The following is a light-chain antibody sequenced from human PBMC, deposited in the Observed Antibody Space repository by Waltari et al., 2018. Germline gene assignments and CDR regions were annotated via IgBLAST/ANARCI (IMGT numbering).Light chain of an antibody. V-gene: IGKV1-12*01. Sequence: DIQMTQSPSSVSASVGDRVTITCRASRDISRWLAWYQQKPGKAPKFLIYDASTLQSGVPSSFSGSGSGREFTLTITSLQPEDFSTYYCQQGNDFPLTFGGGTKVEMK. J-gene: IGKJ4*01. CDR2: DAS. CDR1: RDISRW. CDR3: QQGNDFPLT.